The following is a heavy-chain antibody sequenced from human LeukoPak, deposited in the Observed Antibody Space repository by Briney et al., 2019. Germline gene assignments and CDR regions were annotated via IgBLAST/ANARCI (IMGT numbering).Heavy chain of an antibody. CDR1: GFIFSNYA. V-gene: IGHV3-15*05. J-gene: IGHJ4*02. Sequence: GGSLRLSCAASGFIFSNYAMNWVRQAPGKGLEWVGRIRSNAYGGATESAAPVTGRFTISRDGSENTLYLQMNSLKIEDTAVYYCIRGSNRDDSSDFDCWGQGTLVTVSS. CDR2: IRSNAYGGAT. D-gene: IGHD3-22*01. CDR3: IRGSNRDDSSDFDC.